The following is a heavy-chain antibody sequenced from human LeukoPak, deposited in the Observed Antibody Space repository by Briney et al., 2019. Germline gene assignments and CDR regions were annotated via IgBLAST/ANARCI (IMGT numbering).Heavy chain of an antibody. CDR3: ARDEHYYGSGTYYRRASTFDI. J-gene: IGHJ3*02. CDR1: GYTFTSYG. D-gene: IGHD3-10*01. Sequence: GASVRVSCKASGYTFTSYGISWVRLAPGQGLEWMGWISANNGYTNYAQKLQGRVTMTTDTSTTTAYMELTSLTSDDTAVYYCARDEHYYGSGTYYRRASTFDIWGQGTMVTVSS. V-gene: IGHV1-18*04. CDR2: ISANNGYT.